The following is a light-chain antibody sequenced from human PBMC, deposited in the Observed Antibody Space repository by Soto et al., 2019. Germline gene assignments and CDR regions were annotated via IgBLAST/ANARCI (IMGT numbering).Light chain of an antibody. CDR1: SSDVGGYNY. V-gene: IGLV2-11*01. CDR3: CSYAGSYTVV. J-gene: IGLJ2*01. CDR2: DVS. Sequence: QSALTQPRSVSGSPGQSVTIPCTGTSSDVGGYNYVSWYQQHPGKAPKLMIYDVSNRPSGVPDRFSGSKSGNTASLTISGLQAEDEADYYCCSYAGSYTVVFGGGTKVTVL.